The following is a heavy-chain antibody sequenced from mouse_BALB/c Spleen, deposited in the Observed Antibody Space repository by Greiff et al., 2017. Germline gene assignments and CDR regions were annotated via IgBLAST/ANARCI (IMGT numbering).Heavy chain of an antibody. J-gene: IGHJ3*01. CDR2: IYPGNGDT. CDR3: ARDCGSSYGLAY. D-gene: IGHD1-1*01. Sequence: QVQLQQPGAELVKPGASVKMSCKASGYTFTSYNMHWVKQTPGQGLEWIGAIYPGNGDTSYNQKFKGKATLTADKSSSTTYMQLSSLTSEDSAVYYCARDCGSSYGLAYWGQGTLVTVSA. CDR1: GYTFTSYN. V-gene: IGHV1-12*01.